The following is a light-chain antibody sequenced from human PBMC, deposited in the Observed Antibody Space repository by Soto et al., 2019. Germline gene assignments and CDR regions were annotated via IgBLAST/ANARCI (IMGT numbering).Light chain of an antibody. V-gene: IGLV2-14*01. Sequence: QSALTQPASASGSSGQSITISCPGTSRDVGGYNYVSWYQQHPGKAPKLMIYEVSKWPSGVSDRFSGSMSGNTASLTISGLKAEDEANYYCTEYTSNSTPCVVGTGTKVTVL. CDR1: SRDVGGYNY. CDR2: EVS. J-gene: IGLJ1*01. CDR3: TEYTSNSTPCV.